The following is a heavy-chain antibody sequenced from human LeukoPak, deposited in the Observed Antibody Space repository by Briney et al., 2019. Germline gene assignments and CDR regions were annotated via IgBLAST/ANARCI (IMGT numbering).Heavy chain of an antibody. Sequence: PSETLSLTCTVSGGSISSRSYYWGWIRQPPGKGLERIGSMYYSGNTYYNPSLKSRVTISVDTSKNQFSLKLSSVTAADTAVYYCARKVRPDYSRFDYWGQGTLVTVSS. CDR3: ARKVRPDYSRFDY. D-gene: IGHD4/OR15-4a*01. J-gene: IGHJ4*02. CDR2: MYYSGNT. CDR1: GGSISSRSYY. V-gene: IGHV4-39*01.